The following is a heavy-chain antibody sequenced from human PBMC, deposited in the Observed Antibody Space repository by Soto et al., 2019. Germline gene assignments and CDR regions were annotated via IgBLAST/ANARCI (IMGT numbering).Heavy chain of an antibody. Sequence: SETLSLTCTLSGGSISSYYWGWIRQPPGMGLEWIGYIHYSGSTNYNPSLSSRITISGDTPNHQFSLKVNSMTAADTAIYYCAGGGGAACKGRWFDPRGQVPLGAASS. CDR2: IHYSGST. CDR3: AGGGGAACKGRWFDP. D-gene: IGHD6-25*01. CDR1: GGSISSYY. V-gene: IGHV4-59*01. J-gene: IGHJ5*02.